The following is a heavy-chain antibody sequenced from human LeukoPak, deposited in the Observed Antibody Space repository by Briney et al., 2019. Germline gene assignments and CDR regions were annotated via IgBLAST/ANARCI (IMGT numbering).Heavy chain of an antibody. Sequence: ESGPTLVNPTQTLTLTCTFSGFSLSTSGVGVGWIRQPPGKALEWLALIYWNDDKRYSPSLKSRLTITKDTSKNQVVLTMTNMDPVDTATYYCALDQTGGGGHAFGIWGQGTMVTVSS. CDR2: IYWNDDK. V-gene: IGHV2-5*01. CDR1: GFSLSTSGVG. J-gene: IGHJ3*02. D-gene: IGHD1-14*01. CDR3: ALDQTGGGGHAFGI.